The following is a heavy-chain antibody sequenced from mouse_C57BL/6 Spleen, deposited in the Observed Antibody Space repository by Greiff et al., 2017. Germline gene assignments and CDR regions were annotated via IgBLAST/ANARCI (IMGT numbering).Heavy chain of an antibody. Sequence: EVKLVESGGGLVQPGGSLKLSCAASGFTFSDYYMYWVRQTPEKRLEWVAYISNGGGSTYYPDTVKGRFTISRDNAKNTLYLQMSRLKSEDTAMXYCARQDGSSYVGYFDVWGTGTTVTVSS. CDR1: GFTFSDYY. V-gene: IGHV5-12*01. CDR2: ISNGGGST. J-gene: IGHJ1*03. D-gene: IGHD1-1*01. CDR3: ARQDGSSYVGYFDV.